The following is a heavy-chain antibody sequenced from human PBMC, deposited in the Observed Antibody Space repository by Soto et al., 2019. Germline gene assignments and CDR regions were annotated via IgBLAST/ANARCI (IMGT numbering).Heavy chain of an antibody. CDR3: ARQGRDGHNQGYGMDV. Sequence: GESLKISCKGSGDSFNTYWIAWVRQMPGKGLEWMGITHPGDSETRYSPSFEGRVTISADKSISTAYLQWSSLKASDTAMYYCARQGRDGHNQGYGMDVWGQGTTVTVSS. CDR1: GDSFNTYW. V-gene: IGHV5-51*01. CDR2: THPGDSET. J-gene: IGHJ6*02.